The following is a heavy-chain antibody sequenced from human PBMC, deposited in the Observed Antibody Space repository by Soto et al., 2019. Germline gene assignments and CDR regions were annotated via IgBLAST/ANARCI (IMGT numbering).Heavy chain of an antibody. V-gene: IGHV1-69*01. J-gene: IGHJ4*02. CDR1: GGTFSGYP. CDR2: IIPIVGTA. D-gene: IGHD3-16*01. CDR3: ARLGAYHGSASSGGDDFDS. Sequence: QVQLVQSGAEVKKPGSSVKVSCEASGGTFSGYPVSWVRQAPGQGLEWMGGIIPIVGTAHYAQKFQGRNTTTADDSTRTVYLGLSRLRPEDEAAYYSARLGAYHGSASSGGDDFDSWGQGALVTVSS.